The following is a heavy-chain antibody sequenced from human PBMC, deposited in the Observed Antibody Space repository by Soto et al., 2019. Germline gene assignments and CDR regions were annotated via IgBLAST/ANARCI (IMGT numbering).Heavy chain of an antibody. CDR3: ARGMTTESGACWFDP. CDR2: IYYSGST. D-gene: IGHD4-4*01. Sequence: SETLSLTCTVSGGSISSGGYYWSWIRQHPGKGLEWIGYIYYSGSTYYNPSLKSRVTISVDTSKNQFSLKLSSVTAADTAVYYCARGMTTESGACWFDPWGQGTLVTVSS. V-gene: IGHV4-31*03. J-gene: IGHJ5*02. CDR1: GGSISSGGYY.